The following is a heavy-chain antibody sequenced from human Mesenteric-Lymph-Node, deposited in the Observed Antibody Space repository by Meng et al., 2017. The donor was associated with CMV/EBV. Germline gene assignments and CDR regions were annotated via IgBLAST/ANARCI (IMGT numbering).Heavy chain of an antibody. Sequence: GGSLRLSCAVSGFTFSSYRMHWVRQAPGKGLVWVSRINSDGSDTTYADSVKGRFTLSRDNAKNTLFLQMNSLRAEDTAVYYCARRDYDFWSALDSWGQGTLVTVSS. D-gene: IGHD3-3*01. J-gene: IGHJ4*02. CDR1: GFTFSSYR. V-gene: IGHV3-74*01. CDR2: INSDGSDT. CDR3: ARRDYDFWSALDS.